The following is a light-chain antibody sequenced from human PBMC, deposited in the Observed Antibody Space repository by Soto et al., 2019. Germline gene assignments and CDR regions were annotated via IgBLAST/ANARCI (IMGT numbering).Light chain of an antibody. Sequence: ETVLTQSPGTLSLSPGERATLSCRASQSVAKNYLAWYQHKPGQGPRLLISGASSRATGIPDRFSGSGSGTDCTLTISRLQPEDFAVYYCLQYASEPLTFGGGTKVEI. CDR2: GAS. CDR1: QSVAKNY. J-gene: IGKJ4*01. V-gene: IGKV3-20*01. CDR3: LQYASEPLT.